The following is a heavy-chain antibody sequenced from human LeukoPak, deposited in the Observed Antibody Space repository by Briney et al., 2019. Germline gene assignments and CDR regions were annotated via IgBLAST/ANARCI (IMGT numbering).Heavy chain of an antibody. CDR2: ISGSGGST. V-gene: IGHV3-23*01. D-gene: IGHD1/OR15-1a*01. J-gene: IGHJ6*03. CDR1: GFTFRFYG. Sequence: QPGGTLRLSCVASGFTFRFYGMTWVRQAPGKGLEWVSAISGSGGSTYYADSVKGRFTISRDNSKNTLYLQMNSLRAEDTAVYYCAKFLNKYYYYYMDVWGKGTTVTISS. CDR3: AKFLNKYYYYYMDV.